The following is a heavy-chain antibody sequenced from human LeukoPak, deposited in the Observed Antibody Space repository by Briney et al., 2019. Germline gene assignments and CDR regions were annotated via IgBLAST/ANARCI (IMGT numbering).Heavy chain of an antibody. CDR2: IYYSGST. V-gene: IGHV4-39*07. CDR3: ARSGSFLFDC. Sequence: SETLSLTCTVSGGSISSSSYCWGWIRQPPGKGLEWIGNIYYSGSTYYNPSLKSRVTISVDTSKSQFSLKLSSVTAADTAVYYCARSGSFLFDCWDQGILVTVSS. D-gene: IGHD1-26*01. CDR1: GGSISSSSYC. J-gene: IGHJ4*02.